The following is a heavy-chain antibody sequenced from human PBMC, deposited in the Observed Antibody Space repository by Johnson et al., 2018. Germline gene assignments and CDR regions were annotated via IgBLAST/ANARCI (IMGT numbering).Heavy chain of an antibody. CDR2: ISYDGGNK. CDR1: GFTFSSYD. V-gene: IGHV3-30*18. J-gene: IGHJ6*03. Sequence: QVQLVESGGGVVQPGRSLRLSCVASGFTFSSYDMHWVRQAPGKGLEWVAVISYDGGNKDYADSVKGRFTISRDNSKNTLYLQMNSRRTEDTAMYYCAKDLDWIVLSYSYYYMDVWGKGTTVTVSS. CDR3: AKDLDWIVLSYSYYYMDV. D-gene: IGHD2-8*01.